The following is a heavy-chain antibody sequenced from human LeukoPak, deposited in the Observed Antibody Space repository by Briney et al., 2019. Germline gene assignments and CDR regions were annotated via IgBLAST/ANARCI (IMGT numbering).Heavy chain of an antibody. CDR3: AADKGEGGYNSGAFDI. J-gene: IGHJ3*02. CDR2: IVVGSGNT. D-gene: IGHD5-24*01. CDR1: GFTFTSSA. V-gene: IGHV1-58*01. Sequence: SVKVSCKASGFTFTSSAVQWVRQARGQRLEWIGWIVVGSGNTNYAQKFQERVTITRDMSTSTAYMELSSLRSEDTAVYYCAADKGEGGYNSGAFDIWGQGTMVTVSS.